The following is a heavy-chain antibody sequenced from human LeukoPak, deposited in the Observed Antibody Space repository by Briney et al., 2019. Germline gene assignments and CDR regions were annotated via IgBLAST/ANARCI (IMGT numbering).Heavy chain of an antibody. J-gene: IGHJ4*02. CDR2: INQDESKN. Sequence: GGSLRLSCAASGLTFSNDWMCWVRQAPGKGLEWVANINQDESKNYYADSVKGRFTISRDNAKNSLYLQMSSLTAEDTAIYYCARDHAYRADYWGQGTLVTVSS. D-gene: IGHD2-2*01. V-gene: IGHV3-7*01. CDR1: GLTFSNDW. CDR3: ARDHAYRADY.